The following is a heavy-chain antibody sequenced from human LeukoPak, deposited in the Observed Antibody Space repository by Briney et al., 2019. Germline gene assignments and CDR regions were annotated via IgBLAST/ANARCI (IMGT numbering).Heavy chain of an antibody. Sequence: ASVKVSCKASGYTFTNYGVSWVRQAPGQGLEWMGWVSAYSGNTNYAQKVQGRVTMNTDTSTSTAYMELRSLRSDDTAVYYCARPFRAVIHYFDYWGQGTLVTVSS. D-gene: IGHD3-10*01. J-gene: IGHJ4*02. CDR1: GYTFTNYG. CDR3: ARPFRAVIHYFDY. CDR2: VSAYSGNT. V-gene: IGHV1-18*01.